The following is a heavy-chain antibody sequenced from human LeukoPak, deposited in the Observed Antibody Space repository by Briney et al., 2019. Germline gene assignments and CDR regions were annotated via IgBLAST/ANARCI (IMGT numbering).Heavy chain of an antibody. CDR2: IYYSGST. CDR1: GGSISSSSYY. V-gene: IGHV4-39*01. Sequence: SETLSLTCTASGGSISSSSYYWGWIRQPPGKGLEWIGSIYYSGSTYYNPSLKSRVTISVDTSKNQFSLKLSSVTAADTAVYYCATNYCSGGSCYSEGAFDIWGQGTMVTVSS. D-gene: IGHD2-15*01. CDR3: ATNYCSGGSCYSEGAFDI. J-gene: IGHJ3*02.